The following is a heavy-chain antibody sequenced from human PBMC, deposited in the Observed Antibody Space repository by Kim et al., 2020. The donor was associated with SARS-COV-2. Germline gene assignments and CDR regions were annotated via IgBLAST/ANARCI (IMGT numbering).Heavy chain of an antibody. CDR1: GFTFSSYA. CDR3: AKDRFPIVVATGPDYYYYGMDV. Sequence: GGSLRLSCAASGFTFSSYAMSWVRQAPGKGLEWVSAISGSGGSTYYADSVKGRFTISRDNSKNTLYLQMNSLRAEDTAVYYCAKDRFPIVVATGPDYYYYGMDVWGQGTTVTVSS. J-gene: IGHJ6*02. V-gene: IGHV3-23*01. D-gene: IGHD3-22*01. CDR2: ISGSGGST.